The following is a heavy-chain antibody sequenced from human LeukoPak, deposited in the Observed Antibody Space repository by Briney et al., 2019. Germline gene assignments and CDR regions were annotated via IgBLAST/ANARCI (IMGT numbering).Heavy chain of an antibody. V-gene: IGHV3-11*01. CDR2: ISTRAAII. CDR3: ARGGDYAGVAALLDL. CDR1: EFTFSDHY. D-gene: IGHD4-23*01. Sequence: GGSLRLSCAASEFTFSDHYMSWIRQAPGKGLEWVAYISTRAAIIYYVDSVKGRFTVSADNAKNSLYLQMNSLRPEDTALYYCARGGDYAGVAALLDLWGQGTPVTVSS. J-gene: IGHJ4*02.